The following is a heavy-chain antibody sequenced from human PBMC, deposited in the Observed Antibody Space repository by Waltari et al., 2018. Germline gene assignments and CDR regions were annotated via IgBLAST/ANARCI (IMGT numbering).Heavy chain of an antibody. J-gene: IGHJ4*02. V-gene: IGHV1-3*01. CDR1: GYTFRTYA. CDR3: ATLQTGDY. CDR2: INAGNGNT. Sequence: QVQLVQSGAEVKTTGASVTVSCQATGYTFRTYAVHWVRQAPGQRLEWMGWINAGNGNTKYSQSFQGRVTITRDTSATTAYMELSRLRSEDTAVYYCATLQTGDYWGQGTLFTVSS. D-gene: IGHD4-4*01.